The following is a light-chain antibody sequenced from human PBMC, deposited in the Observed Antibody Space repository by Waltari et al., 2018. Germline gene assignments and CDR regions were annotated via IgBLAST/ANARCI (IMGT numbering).Light chain of an antibody. Sequence: QSVLTQPPSVSGTPGQSVTISCSGTSPNIGVNSVTWYHQLPGAAPKLLIYKNDQRPSGVPDRFSGSRSGTSASLAISGLQSEDEADFYCATWDDTFNGPVFGGGTKLTVL. CDR2: KND. V-gene: IGLV1-44*01. CDR1: SPNIGVNS. J-gene: IGLJ3*02. CDR3: ATWDDTFNGPV.